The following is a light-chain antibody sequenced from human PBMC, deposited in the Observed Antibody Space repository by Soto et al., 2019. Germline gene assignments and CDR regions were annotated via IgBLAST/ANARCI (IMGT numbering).Light chain of an antibody. J-gene: IGLJ7*01. CDR3: CSYTSSNTLI. CDR1: SSDVGGYVY. CDR2: DVS. Sequence: QSALTQPASVSGSPGQSITISCTGTSSDVGGYVYVSWYQQHPGKAPKLIIYDVSSRPSAVSNRFSGSKSGNTASLTISGLQAEDEADYHCCSYTSSNTLIFGGGTQLTVL. V-gene: IGLV2-14*03.